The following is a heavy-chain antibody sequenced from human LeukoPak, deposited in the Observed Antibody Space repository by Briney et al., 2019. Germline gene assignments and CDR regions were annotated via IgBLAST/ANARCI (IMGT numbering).Heavy chain of an antibody. CDR2: INPSGGST. J-gene: IGHJ4*02. D-gene: IGHD6-13*01. CDR3: ARGCWRSSSSQFDY. CDR1: VYTFTKYY. Sequence: ASVTVSFKASVYTFTKYYMHWVRQARGQGGEGMGSINPSGGSTSYAQKFQRRVPMTRDTSTRTVYMELSSLRSEHTAVYYCARGCWRSSSSQFDYWGQGTLVTVSS. V-gene: IGHV1-46*01.